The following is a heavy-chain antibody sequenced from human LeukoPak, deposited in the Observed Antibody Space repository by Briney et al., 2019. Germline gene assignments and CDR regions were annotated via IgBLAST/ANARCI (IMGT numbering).Heavy chain of an antibody. J-gene: IGHJ3*02. Sequence: GASVTVSFKASGSTFTGYYMHLVRQAPGPGLEWMGWINPNSSGTNYAQKFQGRGTMTRDTAISTAYMELSRLRSDDTAVYYCARDLSTMVRGVIMTNDAFDIWGQGTMVTVSS. CDR1: GSTFTGYY. CDR2: INPNSSGT. CDR3: ARDLSTMVRGVIMTNDAFDI. D-gene: IGHD3-10*01. V-gene: IGHV1-2*02.